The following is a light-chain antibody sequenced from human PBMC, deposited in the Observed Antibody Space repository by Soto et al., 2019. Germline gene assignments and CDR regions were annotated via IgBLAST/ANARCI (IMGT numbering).Light chain of an antibody. CDR3: QQDRTTPPT. J-gene: IGKJ4*01. V-gene: IGKV4-1*01. CDR2: WAS. Sequence: DIVMTQSPDSLAVSLGEMATINCKSSQSVLHSTYNKNYLAWYQQKPGQPPKLLIYWASTRESGVPDRFSGSGSATDSTITISSLRAEDGAVYYWQQDRTTPPTFGGGTKVEIK. CDR1: QSVLHSTYNKNY.